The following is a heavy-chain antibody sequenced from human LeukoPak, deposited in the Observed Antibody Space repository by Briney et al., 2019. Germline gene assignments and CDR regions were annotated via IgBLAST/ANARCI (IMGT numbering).Heavy chain of an antibody. Sequence: SEILSLTCTVSGVSISSYYWSWIRQPPGKGLEWIGYIYYSGSTNYNPSLKSRVTISVDTSKNQFSLKLSSVTAADTAVYYCASHGVGAAAFDIWGQGTMVTVSS. J-gene: IGHJ3*02. CDR3: ASHGVGAAAFDI. CDR1: GVSISSYY. D-gene: IGHD1-26*01. CDR2: IYYSGST. V-gene: IGHV4-59*08.